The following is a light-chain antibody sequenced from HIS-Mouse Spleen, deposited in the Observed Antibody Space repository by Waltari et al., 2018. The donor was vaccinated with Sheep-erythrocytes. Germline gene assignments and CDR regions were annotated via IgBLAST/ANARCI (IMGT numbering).Light chain of an antibody. CDR1: QSISSY. CDR3: QQSYSTPQFT. V-gene: IGKV1-39*01. Sequence: DIQMTQSPSSLSASVGDRVTITCRASQSISSYLNWYQQKPGKGPKLLIYPASSLQSGVPSRFSGSGSGTEFTLTISSLQPEDFATYYCQQSYSTPQFTFGPGTKVDIK. CDR2: PAS. J-gene: IGKJ3*01.